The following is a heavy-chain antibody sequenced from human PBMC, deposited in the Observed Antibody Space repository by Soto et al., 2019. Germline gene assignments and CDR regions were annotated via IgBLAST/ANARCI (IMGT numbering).Heavy chain of an antibody. CDR3: ARDPFPKYTSSGWNY. CDR2: ISAYNGNT. V-gene: IGHV1-18*01. D-gene: IGHD6-19*01. CDR1: GYTFTSYD. Sequence: QVPLVQSGAEVKKPGASVKVSCKASGYTFTSYDISWVRQAPGQGLEWMGWISAYNGNTNYAQKLQGRVTMATDTSTSTAYMELGSLRSDDTAVYYCARDPFPKYTSSGWNYWGQGTLVTVSS. J-gene: IGHJ4*02.